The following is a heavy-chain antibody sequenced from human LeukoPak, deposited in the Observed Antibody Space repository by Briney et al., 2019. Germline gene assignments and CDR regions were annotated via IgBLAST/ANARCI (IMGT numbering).Heavy chain of an antibody. CDR3: AGGSYYYDSSGYYYFRY. Sequence: GGSLRLSCAASGFTFSSYAMSWVRQAPGKGLEWVSAISGSGGSTYYADSVKGRFTISRDNSKNTLYLQMNGLRAEDTAVYYCAGGSYYYDSSGYYYFRYWGQGTLVTVSS. D-gene: IGHD3-22*01. CDR1: GFTFSSYA. V-gene: IGHV3-23*01. CDR2: ISGSGGST. J-gene: IGHJ4*02.